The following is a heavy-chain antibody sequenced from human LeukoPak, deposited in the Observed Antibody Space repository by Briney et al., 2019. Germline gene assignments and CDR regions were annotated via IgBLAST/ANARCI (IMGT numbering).Heavy chain of an antibody. Sequence: SETLSLTCAVYGGSFSGYYWSWIRQPPGKGLEWIGEINHSGSTNYNPSLKSRVTISVDTSKNQFSLKLSSVTAADTAVYYCARDTYYYDSSEPNWFDPWGQGTLVTVSS. V-gene: IGHV4-34*01. J-gene: IGHJ5*02. CDR1: GGSFSGYY. CDR2: INHSGST. D-gene: IGHD3-22*01. CDR3: ARDTYYYDSSEPNWFDP.